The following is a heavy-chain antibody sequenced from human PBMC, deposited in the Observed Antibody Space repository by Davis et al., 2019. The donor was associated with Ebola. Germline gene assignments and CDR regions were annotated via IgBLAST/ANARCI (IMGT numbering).Heavy chain of an antibody. V-gene: IGHV3-66*02. Sequence: GESLKISCAASGFTFSSYSMSWVRQAPGKGLEWVSVIYSGGSTYYADSVKGRFTISRDNSKNTLYLQMNSLRAEDTAVYYCAKSAGGIAARTCLDPWGQGTLVTVSS. CDR1: GFTFSSYS. D-gene: IGHD6-6*01. CDR2: IYSGGST. CDR3: AKSAGGIAARTCLDP. J-gene: IGHJ5*02.